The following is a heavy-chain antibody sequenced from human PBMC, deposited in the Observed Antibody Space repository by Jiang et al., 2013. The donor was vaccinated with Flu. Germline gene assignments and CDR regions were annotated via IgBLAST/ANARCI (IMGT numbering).Heavy chain of an antibody. V-gene: IGHV4-34*01. Sequence: TLSLTCAVYGGSFSGYYWSWIRQPPGKGLEWIGEINHSGSTNYNPSLKSRVTISVDTSKNQFSLKLSSVTAADTAVYYCARGRRHIPYSSSWYGNWFDPWGQGTLVTVSS. CDR2: INHSGST. CDR3: ARGRRHIPYSSSWYGNWFDP. J-gene: IGHJ5*02. CDR1: GGSFSGYY. D-gene: IGHD6-13*01.